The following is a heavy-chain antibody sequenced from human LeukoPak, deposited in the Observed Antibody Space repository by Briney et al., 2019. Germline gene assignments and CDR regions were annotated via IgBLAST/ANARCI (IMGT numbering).Heavy chain of an antibody. J-gene: IGHJ4*02. CDR2: IYYSGST. CDR1: GGSFSGYY. CDR3: ARSFRSLRSYYFDY. V-gene: IGHV4-31*11. Sequence: SETLSLTCAVYGGSFSGYYWSWIRQHPGKGLEWIGYIYYSGSTYYNPSLKSRVTISVDTSKNQFSLKLSSVTAADTAVYYCARSFRSLRSYYFDYWGQGTLVTVSS.